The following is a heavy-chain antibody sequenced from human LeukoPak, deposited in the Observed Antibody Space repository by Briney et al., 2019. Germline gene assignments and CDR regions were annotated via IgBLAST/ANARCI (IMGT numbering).Heavy chain of an antibody. CDR2: ISWDGGST. D-gene: IGHD6-13*01. Sequence: GSLRLSCAASGFTFDDYAMHWVRQAPGKGLEWVSLISWDGGSTYYADSVKGRFTISRDNSKNSLYLQMNSLRAEDTALYYCAKDGSASSSWYVHFGYYYGMDVWGKGTTVTVSS. V-gene: IGHV3-43D*04. CDR1: GFTFDDYA. J-gene: IGHJ6*04. CDR3: AKDGSASSSWYVHFGYYYGMDV.